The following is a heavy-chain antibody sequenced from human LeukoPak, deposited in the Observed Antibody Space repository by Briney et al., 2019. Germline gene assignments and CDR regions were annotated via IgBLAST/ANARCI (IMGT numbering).Heavy chain of an antibody. D-gene: IGHD1-1*01. CDR3: ARGPPRGKYYYMDV. Sequence: PGGSLRLSCAASGFTFSSFDMHWVRQPTGQGLEWVSTIGTASDTYYPGSVEGRFTLSRDNAKNSLYLQMNSLTAGDTAVYYCARGPPRGKYYYMDVWCKGTTVTVSS. CDR1: GFTFSSFD. V-gene: IGHV3-13*01. J-gene: IGHJ6*03. CDR2: IGTASDT.